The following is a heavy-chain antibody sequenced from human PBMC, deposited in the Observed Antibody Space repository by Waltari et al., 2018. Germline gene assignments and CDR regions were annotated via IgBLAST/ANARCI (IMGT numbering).Heavy chain of an antibody. CDR3: AKSDCGAGGCKLLNY. J-gene: IGHJ4*02. D-gene: IGHD2-15*01. V-gene: IGHV3-23*01. CDR2: ISGGGGDT. Sequence: RLLESGGGLVQPGGSLRLSCAVSGFTFSDYAMSWVRQAPGKGLEWVSRISGGGGDTYYAVSVQGRFTISRDNSENTLYLQMNSLRAEDTALYYCAKSDCGAGGCKLLNYWGQGTLVTVSA. CDR1: GFTFSDYA.